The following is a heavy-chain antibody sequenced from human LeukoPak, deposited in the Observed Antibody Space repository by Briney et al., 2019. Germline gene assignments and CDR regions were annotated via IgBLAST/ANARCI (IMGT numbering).Heavy chain of an antibody. CDR2: ISAYNGNT. J-gene: IGHJ4*02. D-gene: IGHD6-19*01. Sequence: ASVKVSCKASGYTFTSYGISWVRQAPGQGLEWMGWISAYNGNTNYAQKVQGRVTMTTDTSTSTAYMELRSLRSDDTAVYYCARAPLGGIAVAGTKYYFDYWGQGTLVTVSS. CDR1: GYTFTSYG. CDR3: ARAPLGGIAVAGTKYYFDY. V-gene: IGHV1-18*01.